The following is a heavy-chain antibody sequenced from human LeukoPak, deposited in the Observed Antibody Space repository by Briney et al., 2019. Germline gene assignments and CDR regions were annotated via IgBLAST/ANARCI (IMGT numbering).Heavy chain of an antibody. CDR1: VYTFTSYG. CDR2: ISAYNGNT. V-gene: IGHV1-18*01. Sequence: GASVKVSCKASVYTFTSYGISWVRQAPGQGLEWMGWISAYNGNTNYAQKLQGRVTMTTDTSTSTAYMELRSLRSDDTAVYYCARDLIENYAFWSGYYLSWFDPWGQGTLVTVSS. J-gene: IGHJ5*02. D-gene: IGHD3-3*01. CDR3: ARDLIENYAFWSGYYLSWFDP.